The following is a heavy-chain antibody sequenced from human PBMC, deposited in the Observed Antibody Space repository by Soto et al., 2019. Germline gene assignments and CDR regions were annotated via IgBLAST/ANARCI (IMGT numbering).Heavy chain of an antibody. V-gene: IGHV4-59*01. Sequence: QVQLQESGPGLVKPSETLSLTCTVSGGSISSYYWSWIRQPPGKGLEWIGYIYYSGSTNYNPSLNSPATISVDTSKNQFSVKLSSVTAADTAVYYCARDRRRSRWFGELSNDAFDIWGQGTMVTVSS. J-gene: IGHJ3*02. D-gene: IGHD3-10*01. CDR1: GGSISSYY. CDR3: ARDRRRSRWFGELSNDAFDI. CDR2: IYYSGST.